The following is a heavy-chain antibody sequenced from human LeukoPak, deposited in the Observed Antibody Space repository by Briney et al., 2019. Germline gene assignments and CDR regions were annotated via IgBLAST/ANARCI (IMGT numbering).Heavy chain of an antibody. Sequence: SETVSLTCTVSGRSISSGYYYWSWILQPPDKGLEWIGYIYYSGSTYYNPSLKSRVTISVDTSKNQFSLKLSSVTAADTAVYYCAIGSHRLVPRPWGQGTLVTVSS. CDR2: IYYSGST. J-gene: IGHJ5*02. CDR3: AIGSHRLVPRP. D-gene: IGHD6-19*01. CDR1: GRSISSGYYY. V-gene: IGHV4-30-4*08.